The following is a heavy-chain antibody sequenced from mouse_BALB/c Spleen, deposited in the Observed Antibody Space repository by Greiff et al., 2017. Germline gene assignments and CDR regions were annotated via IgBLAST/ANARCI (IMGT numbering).Heavy chain of an antibody. CDR1: GFNIKDTY. Sequence: EVKLQESGAELVKPGASVKLSCTASGFNIKDTYMHWVKQRPEQGLEWIGRIDPANGNTKYDPKFQGKATITADTSSNTAYLQLSSLTSEDTAVYYCARSVPYYFDYWGQGTTLTVSS. CDR3: ARSVPYYFDY. J-gene: IGHJ2*01. V-gene: IGHV14-3*02. CDR2: IDPANGNT.